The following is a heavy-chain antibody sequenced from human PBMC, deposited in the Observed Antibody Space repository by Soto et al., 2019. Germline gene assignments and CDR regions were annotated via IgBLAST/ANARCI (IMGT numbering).Heavy chain of an antibody. CDR1: GDSVSSNSAA. CDR3: ARDLLGYSSSWYTSAGYGMDV. CDR2: TYYRSKWYN. D-gene: IGHD6-13*01. Sequence: SPTLSLTCAISGDSVSSNSAAWNWIRQSPSRGLEWLGRTYYRSKWYNDYAVSVKSRITINPDTSKNQFSLQLNSVTPEDTAVYYCARDLLGYSSSWYTSAGYGMDVWGQGTTVTVSS. V-gene: IGHV6-1*01. J-gene: IGHJ6*02.